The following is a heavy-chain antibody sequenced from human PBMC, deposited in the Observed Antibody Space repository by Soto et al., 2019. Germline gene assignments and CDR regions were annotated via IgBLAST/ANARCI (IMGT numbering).Heavy chain of an antibody. CDR1: GFRFDYYN. V-gene: IGHV3-43*01. D-gene: IGHD3-3*01. CDR3: ARETLSFGSALDV. Sequence: GGSLRLSCAASGFRFDYYNIHWVRQSPGKGLEWVSLITWNGGNTYYADSVKGRFTISRDGTTESVSLQMTSLKREDTGLYYCARETLSFGSALDVWGQGTMVTVSS. J-gene: IGHJ6*02. CDR2: ITWNGGNT.